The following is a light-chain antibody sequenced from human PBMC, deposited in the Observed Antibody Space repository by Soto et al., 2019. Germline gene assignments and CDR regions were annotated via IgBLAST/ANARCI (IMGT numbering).Light chain of an antibody. J-gene: IGKJ2*01. CDR3: QQYGSCPYT. CDR1: QSVSSNY. V-gene: IGKV3-20*01. CDR2: GAS. Sequence: EIVLTQSPGTLSLSPGERATLSCRASQSVSSNYLAWYQQKPGQAPRLLISGASSRATGIPDRFSGSGSGTDFTLTISRLDPEDFAVYYGQQYGSCPYTFGQGTKLESK.